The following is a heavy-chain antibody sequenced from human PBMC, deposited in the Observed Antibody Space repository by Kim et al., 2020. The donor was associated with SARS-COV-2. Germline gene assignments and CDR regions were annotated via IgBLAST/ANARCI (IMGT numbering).Heavy chain of an antibody. Sequence: AATVKARFTISRDDQKNTMDLQKNSLKTEDTAVYYCTTRYCNSTSCYGYWGQGTLVTVSS. J-gene: IGHJ4*02. D-gene: IGHD2-2*01. V-gene: IGHV3-15*01. CDR3: TTRYCNSTSCYGY.